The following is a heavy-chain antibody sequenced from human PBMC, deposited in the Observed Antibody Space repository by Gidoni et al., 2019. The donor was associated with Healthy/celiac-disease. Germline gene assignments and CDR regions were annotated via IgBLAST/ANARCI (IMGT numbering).Heavy chain of an antibody. CDR3: SRMVVVVPAARYYYYMDV. V-gene: IGHV2-26*01. Sequence: QVTLKESVPVLVKPTETLTLTCTVSGFSLSNARMGVSWIRQTQGKALEWLAHIFSNDETAYSTSLKSRLTISKDTSKSQVVLTMTNMDPVDTATYYCSRMVVVVPAARYYYYMDVWGKGTTVTVSS. CDR1: GFSLSNARMG. D-gene: IGHD2-2*01. CDR2: IFSNDET. J-gene: IGHJ6*03.